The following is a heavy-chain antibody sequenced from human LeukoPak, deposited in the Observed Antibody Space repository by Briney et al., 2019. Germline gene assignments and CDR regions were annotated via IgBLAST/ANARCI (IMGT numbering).Heavy chain of an antibody. Sequence: SETLSLTCTVSGASVGSGGYYWPWIRQHPGKGLEWIGYITYSGSTYYSPSLKSRVTISLDTSENQFSLKLDSVTAADTAVYYCASLQYYNFYMDVWGKGTLVTVSS. CDR1: GASVGSGGYY. J-gene: IGHJ6*03. CDR2: ITYSGST. V-gene: IGHV4-31*03. CDR3: ASLQYYNFYMDV.